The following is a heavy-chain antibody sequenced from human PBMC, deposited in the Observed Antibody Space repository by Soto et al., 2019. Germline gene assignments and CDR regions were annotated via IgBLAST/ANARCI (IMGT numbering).Heavy chain of an antibody. CDR2: ISSSGSTI. D-gene: IGHD3-3*01. J-gene: IGHJ5*02. CDR1: GFTFSSYE. V-gene: IGHV3-48*03. CDR3: ARDHTRDFWSGYLSAWFDP. Sequence: QTGGSLRLSCAASGFTFSSYEMNWVRQAPGKGLEWVSYISSSGSTIYYADSVKGRLTISRDNAKNSLYLQMNSLRAEDTAVYYCARDHTRDFWSGYLSAWFDPWAREPWSPSPQ.